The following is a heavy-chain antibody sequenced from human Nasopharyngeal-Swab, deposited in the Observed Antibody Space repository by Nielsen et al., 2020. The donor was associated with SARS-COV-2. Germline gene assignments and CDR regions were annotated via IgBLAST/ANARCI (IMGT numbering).Heavy chain of an antibody. J-gene: IGHJ4*02. D-gene: IGHD4-23*01. Sequence: GSLRLSCTASGFTFSSYAMSWVRQAPGKGLEWVAEISGSGGSTYYAESVKGRFTISRDNSKNTLYLQMSSLRAEDTAIYYYAKDLGVESPLWFDYWGQGTLLTVSS. CDR3: AKDLGVESPLWFDY. CDR1: GFTFSSYA. V-gene: IGHV3-23*01. CDR2: ISGSGGST.